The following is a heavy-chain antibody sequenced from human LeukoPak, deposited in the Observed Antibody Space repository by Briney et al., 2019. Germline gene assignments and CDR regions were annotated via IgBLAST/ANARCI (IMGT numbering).Heavy chain of an antibody. D-gene: IGHD1-14*01. CDR2: IWYDGSNK. CDR3: ARDLFRGSSEPSRGY. J-gene: IGHJ4*02. CDR1: GFTFSSYG. Sequence: GGSLRLSCAASGFTFSSYGMHWVRQAPGKGLEWVAVIWYDGSNKYYADSVKGRFTISRDNSKNTLYLQMNSLRAEDTAVYYCARDLFRGSSEPSRGYWGQGTLVTVSS. V-gene: IGHV3-33*01.